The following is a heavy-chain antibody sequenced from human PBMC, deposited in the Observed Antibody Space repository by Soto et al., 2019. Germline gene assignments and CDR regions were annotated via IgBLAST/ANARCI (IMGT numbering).Heavy chain of an antibody. Sequence: EVQLVESGGGLVKPGGSLRLSCAASGFTFSSYSMNWVPQAPGKGLEWVSSISSSSSDIYYADSVKGRLTISRDNAKNSLYLQMNSLRAEDTAVYYCARDQPGYSYGYGLGYWGQGTLVTVSS. J-gene: IGHJ4*02. V-gene: IGHV3-21*01. D-gene: IGHD5-18*01. CDR3: ARDQPGYSYGYGLGY. CDR2: ISSSSSDI. CDR1: GFTFSSYS.